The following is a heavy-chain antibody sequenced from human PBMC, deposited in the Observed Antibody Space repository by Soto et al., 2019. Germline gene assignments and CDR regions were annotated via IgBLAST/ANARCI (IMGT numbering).Heavy chain of an antibody. J-gene: IGHJ6*02. CDR1: GGTFSSYA. CDR3: ARAVAGSGQYYYYGMDV. D-gene: IGHD6-19*01. CDR2: IIPIFGTA. V-gene: IGHV1-69*13. Sequence: GASVKVSCKASGGTFSSYAISWVRQAPGQGLEWMGGIIPIFGTANYAQKFQGRVTITADESTSTAYMELSSLRSEDTAVYYCARAVAGSGQYYYYGMDVWGQGTTVTVSS.